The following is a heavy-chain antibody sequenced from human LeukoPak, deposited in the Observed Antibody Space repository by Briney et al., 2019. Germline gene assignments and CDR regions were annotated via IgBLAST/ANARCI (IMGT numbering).Heavy chain of an antibody. J-gene: IGHJ4*02. CDR1: GGSISSGGYY. Sequence: SETLSLTCTVSGGSISSGGYYWSWIRQPPGKGLEWIGYIYHSGSTYYNPSLKSRVTISVDRSKNQFSLKLSSVTAADTAVYYCARQSSLLGSSWSLDYWGQGTLVTVSS. V-gene: IGHV4-30-2*01. CDR2: IYHSGST. D-gene: IGHD6-6*01. CDR3: ARQSSLLGSSWSLDY.